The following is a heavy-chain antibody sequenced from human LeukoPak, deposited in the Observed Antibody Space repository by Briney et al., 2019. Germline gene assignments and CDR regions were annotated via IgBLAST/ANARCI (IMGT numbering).Heavy chain of an antibody. Sequence: SETLSLTCTLSGGSFSSYYWSWIRQPPGKGLEWIGYIYYSGSTNYNPSLKSRVTISVDTSKNQFFLKLSSVTAADTAVYYCARVYYSSSYDYWYFDLWGRGTLVTVSS. CDR2: IYYSGST. CDR3: ARVYYSSSYDYWYFDL. CDR1: GGSFSSYY. D-gene: IGHD6-13*01. J-gene: IGHJ2*01. V-gene: IGHV4-59*01.